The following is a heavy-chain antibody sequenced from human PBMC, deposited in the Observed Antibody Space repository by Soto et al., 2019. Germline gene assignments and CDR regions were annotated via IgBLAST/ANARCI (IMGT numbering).Heavy chain of an antibody. CDR2: MIPTSGST. J-gene: IGHJ6*02. Sequence: GSVKVSCKASGYTFTSYDINWVRQATGQGLEWLGWMIPTSGSTGYAQKFQGRVTMTGSTSIGTAYLELSSLTSEDTAVYYCARGGYSYGYGMDVWGQGTTVTVSS. CDR3: ARGGYSYGYGMDV. CDR1: GYTFTSYD. D-gene: IGHD5-18*01. V-gene: IGHV1-8*01.